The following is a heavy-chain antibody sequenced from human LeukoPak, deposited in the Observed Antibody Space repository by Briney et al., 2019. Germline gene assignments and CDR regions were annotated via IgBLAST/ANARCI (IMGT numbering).Heavy chain of an antibody. V-gene: IGHV4-59*01. CDR3: ARAIEYSSSWFDP. CDR2: IYYSGST. D-gene: IGHD6-6*01. Sequence: SETLSLTCTVSGVSISSYYWSWIRQPPGKGLEWIGYIYYSGSTNYNPSLKSRVTISVDTSKNQFSLKLSSVTAADTAVYYCARAIEYSSSWFDPWGQGTLVTVSS. CDR1: GVSISSYY. J-gene: IGHJ5*02.